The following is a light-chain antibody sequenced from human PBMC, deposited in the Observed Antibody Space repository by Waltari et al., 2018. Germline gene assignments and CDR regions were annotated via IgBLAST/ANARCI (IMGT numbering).Light chain of an antibody. CDR3: QQYNSAPRT. CDR1: QDISNW. J-gene: IGKJ1*01. Sequence: DIQMTQSPSSLSASVGDRVTITCRASQDISNWLAWYQQKPGKAPNLLIYKASTLQSWVPSRFSGSGSGTDFTLTISSLQPEDFATYYCQQYNSAPRTFGQGTEVEIK. CDR2: KAS. V-gene: IGKV1-12*01.